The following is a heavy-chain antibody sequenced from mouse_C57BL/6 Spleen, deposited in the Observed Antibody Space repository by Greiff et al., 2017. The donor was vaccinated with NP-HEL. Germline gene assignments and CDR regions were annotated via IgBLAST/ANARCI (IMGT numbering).Heavy chain of an antibody. CDR1: GFTFSDYG. J-gene: IGHJ1*03. CDR3: ARDPFTTVVARWYFDV. CDR2: ISSGSSTI. D-gene: IGHD1-1*01. Sequence: EVKLMESGGGLVKPGGSLKLSCAASGFTFSDYGMHWVRQAPEKGLEWVAYISSGSSTIYYADTVKGRITIARDNAKNTLFLQMTSLRSEDTAMYYCARDPFTTVVARWYFDVWGTGTTVTVSS. V-gene: IGHV5-17*01.